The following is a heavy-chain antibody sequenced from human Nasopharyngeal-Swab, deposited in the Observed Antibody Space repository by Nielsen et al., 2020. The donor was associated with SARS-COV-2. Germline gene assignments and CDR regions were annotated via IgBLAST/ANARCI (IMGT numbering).Heavy chain of an antibody. CDR3: ARGYYDILTGYYKSFNFDY. Sequence: WIRKPPGKGLEWIGEINHSGSTNYNPSLKSRVTISVDTSKNQFSLKLSSVTAADTAVYYCARGYYDILTGYYKSFNFDYWGQGTLVTVSS. CDR2: INHSGST. D-gene: IGHD3-9*01. J-gene: IGHJ4*02. V-gene: IGHV4-34*01.